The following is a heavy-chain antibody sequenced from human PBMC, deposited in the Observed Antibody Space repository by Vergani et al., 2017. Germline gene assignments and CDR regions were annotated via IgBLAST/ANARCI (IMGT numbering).Heavy chain of an antibody. J-gene: IGHJ5*02. CDR3: ARDRRYYYDSSGNWFDP. Sequence: QVQLVQSGAEVKKPGASVKVSCKASGYTFTSYYMHWVRQAPGQGLEWMGIINPSGGSTSYAQKFQGRVTMTRDTSTSTVYMELSSLRSEDTAVYYCARDRRYYYDSSGNWFDPWGQGTLVTVSS. V-gene: IGHV1-46*03. CDR2: INPSGGST. D-gene: IGHD3-22*01. CDR1: GYTFTSYY.